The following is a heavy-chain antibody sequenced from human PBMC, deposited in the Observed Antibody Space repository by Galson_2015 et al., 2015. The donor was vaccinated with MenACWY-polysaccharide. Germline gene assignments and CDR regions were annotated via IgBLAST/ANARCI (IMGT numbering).Heavy chain of an antibody. CDR2: INAGNGDT. CDR1: GYAFTNFE. J-gene: IGHJ4*02. D-gene: IGHD3-16*02. V-gene: IGHV1-3*01. Sequence: SVKVSCKASGYAFTNFETNWVRQAPGQGLEWMGWINAGNGDTKYSQKFQGRVTLIVDTSATTAYMQLSSLRPEDTALYYCARGYVRGSHRPDYWGQGTLVTVSS. CDR3: ARGYVRGSHRPDY.